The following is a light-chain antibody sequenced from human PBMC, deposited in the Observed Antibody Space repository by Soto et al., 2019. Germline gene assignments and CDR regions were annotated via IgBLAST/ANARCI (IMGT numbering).Light chain of an antibody. V-gene: IGKV3-20*01. CDR1: QSVGSNF. CDR2: AAS. Sequence: NVLTQSPGTLSLSPGERATLSCRASQSVGSNFLAWYQQKRGQAPRILIYAASNRASGIPDRFSGSGSGSDFTLTISRLEPEDFAVYYCQQYGSPPWAFGQGTRVEI. J-gene: IGKJ1*01. CDR3: QQYGSPPWA.